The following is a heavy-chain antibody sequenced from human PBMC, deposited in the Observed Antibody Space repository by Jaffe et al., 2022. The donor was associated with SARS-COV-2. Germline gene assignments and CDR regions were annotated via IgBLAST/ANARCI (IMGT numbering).Heavy chain of an antibody. CDR1: GFTFSSYS. CDR3: AKSLAARVDWFDP. J-gene: IGHJ5*02. Sequence: EVQLVESGGGLVKPGGSLRLSCAASGFTFSSYSMNWVRQAPGKGLEWVSSISSSGTYIYYADSVKGRFTVSRDNAKSSLYLQMNSLRADDTAVYYCAKSLAARVDWFDPWGQGTLVTVSS. CDR2: ISSSGTYI. D-gene: IGHD6-6*01. V-gene: IGHV3-21*01.